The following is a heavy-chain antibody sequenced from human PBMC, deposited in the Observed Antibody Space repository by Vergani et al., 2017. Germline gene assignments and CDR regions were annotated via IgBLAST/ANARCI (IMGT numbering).Heavy chain of an antibody. D-gene: IGHD6-19*01. Sequence: EVQLVESGGGLVQPGRSLRLSCAASGFTFDDYAMHWVRQAPGKGLEWVSGISWNRGSIGYEDSVKGRFTISRGNAKNSLYLQMNRLRAEDTALYYCAKDIGAGYSSGWYIGEYYFDYWGQGTLVTVSS. J-gene: IGHJ4*02. V-gene: IGHV3-9*01. CDR2: ISWNRGSI. CDR3: AKDIGAGYSSGWYIGEYYFDY. CDR1: GFTFDDYA.